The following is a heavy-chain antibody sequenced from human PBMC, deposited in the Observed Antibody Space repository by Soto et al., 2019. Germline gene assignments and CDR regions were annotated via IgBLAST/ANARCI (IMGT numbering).Heavy chain of an antibody. D-gene: IGHD3-3*01. J-gene: IGHJ3*02. Sequence: GGSLRLSCAASGFTFSSYAMSWVRQAPGKGLEWVSAISGSGGSTYYADSVKGRFTISRDNSKNTLYLQMNSLRAEDTAVYYCAKDRGDFWSGYYTARDAFDIWGQGTMVTVSS. V-gene: IGHV3-23*01. CDR3: AKDRGDFWSGYYTARDAFDI. CDR2: ISGSGGST. CDR1: GFTFSSYA.